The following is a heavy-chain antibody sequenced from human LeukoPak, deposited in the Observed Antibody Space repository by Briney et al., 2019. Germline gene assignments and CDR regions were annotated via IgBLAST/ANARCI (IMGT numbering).Heavy chain of an antibody. J-gene: IGHJ6*03. CDR1: GGSISSSSYY. CDR2: IYYSGST. D-gene: IGHD4-17*01. V-gene: IGHV4-39*01. CDR3: ARQGTTTDYYYYYMDV. Sequence: SETLSLTCTVSGGSISSSSYYWGWIRQPPGKGLEWIGSIYYSGSTYYNPSLKSRVSISVDTSKNQFSLKLSSVTAADTAVYYCARQGTTTDYYYYYMDVWGKGTSVTISS.